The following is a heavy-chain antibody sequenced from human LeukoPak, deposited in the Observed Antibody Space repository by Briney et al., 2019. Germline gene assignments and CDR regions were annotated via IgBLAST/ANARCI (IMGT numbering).Heavy chain of an antibody. CDR3: ARGSPVVGDYVNYFDY. CDR1: GYTFTSYD. D-gene: IGHD4-17*01. V-gene: IGHV1-8*01. CDR2: MNPNSGNT. Sequence: ASVKVSCKASGYTFTSYDINWVRQATGQGLEWMGWMNPNSGNTGYAQKFQGRVTMTRNTSISTAYMELSSLRSEDTAVYYCARGSPVVGDYVNYFDYWGQRTLVTVSS. J-gene: IGHJ4*02.